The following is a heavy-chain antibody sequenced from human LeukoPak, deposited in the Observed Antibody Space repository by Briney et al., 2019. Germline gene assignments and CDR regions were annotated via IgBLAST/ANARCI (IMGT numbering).Heavy chain of an antibody. CDR1: GFTFDDYA. CDR2: ISWNSGSI. J-gene: IGHJ6*02. Sequence: GGSLRLSCAASGFTFDDYAMHWVRHAPGKGLEWVSGISWNSGSIGYADSVKGRFIISRDNAKNSLYLQMNSLRAEDTALYYCAKAGGNSAYYYYGMDVWGQGTTVTVSS. V-gene: IGHV3-9*01. CDR3: AKAGGNSAYYYYGMDV. D-gene: IGHD4-23*01.